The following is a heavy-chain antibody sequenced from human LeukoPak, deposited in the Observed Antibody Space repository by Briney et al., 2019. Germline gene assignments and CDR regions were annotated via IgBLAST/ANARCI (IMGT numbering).Heavy chain of an antibody. CDR1: GGSINSGSYY. Sequence: SQTLSLTCTVSGGSINSGSYYWNWIRQPAGRGLEWIGRIYTSGSTNYNPSLKSRVTISVDTSKNQFSLKLSSVTAADTAVYYCASRKLGNDYWGQGTLVTVSS. CDR2: IYTSGST. D-gene: IGHD7-27*01. CDR3: ASRKLGNDY. J-gene: IGHJ4*02. V-gene: IGHV4-61*02.